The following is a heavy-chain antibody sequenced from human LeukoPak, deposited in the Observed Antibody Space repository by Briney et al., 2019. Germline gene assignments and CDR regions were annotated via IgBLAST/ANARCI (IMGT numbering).Heavy chain of an antibody. V-gene: IGHV1-2*02. CDR3: ARGYGDFYFGMDV. CDR1: GYTFTDYY. D-gene: IGHD4-17*01. Sequence: ASVKVSCKASGYTFTDYYMHWVRQAPGQGLEWMGWINPNSGGTDYAQKFQGRVTMTRDTSISTAYLELSRLRSDDTAVYYCARGYGDFYFGMDVWGQGTTVTVSS. CDR2: INPNSGGT. J-gene: IGHJ6*02.